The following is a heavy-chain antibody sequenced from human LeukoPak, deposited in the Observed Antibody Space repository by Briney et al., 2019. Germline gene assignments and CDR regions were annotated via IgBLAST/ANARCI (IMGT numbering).Heavy chain of an antibody. CDR3: AKDIVSGSGWYYFDY. V-gene: IGHV3-9*01. CDR2: ISWNSGSI. J-gene: IGHJ4*02. CDR1: GFTFDDYA. Sequence: GGSLRLSCAASGFTFDDYAMHWVRQAPGKGLEWVSGISWNSGSIGYADSVKGRFTISRDNAKNSLYLQMSSLRAEDTALYYCAKDIVSGSGWYYFDYWGQGTLVTVSS. D-gene: IGHD6-19*01.